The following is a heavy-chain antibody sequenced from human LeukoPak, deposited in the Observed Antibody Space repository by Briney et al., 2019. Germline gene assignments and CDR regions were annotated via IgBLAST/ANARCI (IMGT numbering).Heavy chain of an antibody. J-gene: IGHJ4*02. V-gene: IGHV1-18*01. D-gene: IGHD3-16*01. CDR3: ARGQSMYY. Sequence: GASVTVSCKSSGYTFNNFVISWVRQAPGQGLEGVGWISPHTYTTKYAQKVQGRLTMTTDASTTTVYMELRSLRFDDTAVYFCARGQSMYYWGQGTPVTVSS. CDR2: ISPHTYTT. CDR1: GYTFNNFV.